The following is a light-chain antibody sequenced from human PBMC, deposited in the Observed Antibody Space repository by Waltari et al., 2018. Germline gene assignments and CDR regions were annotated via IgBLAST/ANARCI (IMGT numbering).Light chain of an antibody. CDR1: NTDIGAYNR. J-gene: IGLJ1*01. V-gene: IGLV2-18*02. CDR3: ASYTSVDSYV. CDR2: HVG. Sequence: QSALTQPPSVSGSPGQSVTFSCTGTNTDIGAYNRVSWYQQPPGTAPQLIIAHVGHPPSGVPARFSGSKSDTTASLTISGLQPEDEADYYCASYTSVDSYVFGSGTKVTVL.